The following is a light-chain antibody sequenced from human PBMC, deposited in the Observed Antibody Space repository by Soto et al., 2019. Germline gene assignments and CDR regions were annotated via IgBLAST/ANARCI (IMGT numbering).Light chain of an antibody. CDR1: QSVLYSSNNKNY. Sequence: DIVMTQSPDSLAVSLGERATINCKSSQSVLYSSNNKNYLAWYQQKPGQPPKLLIYWASTRESGVPDRFSGSGSGTDFTLTISSLQAEDVAVYYCQQYYSTPPTFGGGLRWIS. V-gene: IGKV4-1*01. CDR3: QQYYSTPPT. J-gene: IGKJ4*01. CDR2: WAS.